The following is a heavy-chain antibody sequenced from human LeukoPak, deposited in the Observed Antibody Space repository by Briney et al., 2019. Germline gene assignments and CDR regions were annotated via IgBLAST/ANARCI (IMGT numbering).Heavy chain of an antibody. D-gene: IGHD1-26*01. J-gene: IGHJ4*02. CDR3: AKEVGATMLDC. CDR2: ISGSGYIT. V-gene: IGHV3-23*01. CDR1: GFTYSSYA. Sequence: GGSLRLSCAASGFTYSSYAMSWVRQAPGKGLEWVSVISGSGYITYYADSVKGRFTISRDNSKNTLYLQMNSLRAEDTSVYYCAKEVGATMLDCWGQGTLVTVSS.